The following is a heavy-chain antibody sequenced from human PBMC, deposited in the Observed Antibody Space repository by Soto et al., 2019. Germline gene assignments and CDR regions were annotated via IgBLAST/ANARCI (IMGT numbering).Heavy chain of an antibody. CDR1: VFIFGNHG. CDR3: VSWVSAHFDF. J-gene: IGHJ4*02. Sequence: PGWSLRLSCAASVFIFGNHGMTWVRQAPGRALEWVSTINANAVDTHYADSVKGRSTISRDNSKRTLSLQMNSLRAEDTAIYYCVSWVSAHFDFWGPGTEVTVSS. CDR2: INANAVDT. V-gene: IGHV3-23*01. D-gene: IGHD2-8*01.